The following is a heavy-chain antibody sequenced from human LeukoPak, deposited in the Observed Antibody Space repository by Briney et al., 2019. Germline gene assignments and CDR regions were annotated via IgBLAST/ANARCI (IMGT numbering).Heavy chain of an antibody. CDR1: GGSISSYY. V-gene: IGHV4-59*08. D-gene: IGHD2-8*02. J-gene: IGHJ4*01. CDR2: ISDIGSI. Sequence: SETLSLTCTVSGGSISSYYWSWIREPPGKGLEWIAYISDIGSIKYNPCLKRRVTISLDTSKNQFSLKLSSVTAADTAVYYCAGHRTRNTVDFWGQGNLVTVSS. CDR3: AGHRTRNTVDF.